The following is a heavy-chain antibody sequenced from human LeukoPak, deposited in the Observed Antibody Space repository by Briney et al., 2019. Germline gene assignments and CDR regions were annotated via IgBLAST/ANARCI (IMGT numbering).Heavy chain of an antibody. J-gene: IGHJ6*02. CDR3: ARDSDSPQYYYGMDV. CDR1: GYTFTGYY. CDR2: INPNSGGT. V-gene: IGHV1-2*02. D-gene: IGHD1-26*01. Sequence: ASVKVSCKASGYTFTGYYMYWVREGPGQGPEWLGWINPNSGGTNYAQKFQGRVTMTRDTSISTVYMELSRLRSDDTAVYYCARDSDSPQYYYGMDVWGQGTTVTVSS.